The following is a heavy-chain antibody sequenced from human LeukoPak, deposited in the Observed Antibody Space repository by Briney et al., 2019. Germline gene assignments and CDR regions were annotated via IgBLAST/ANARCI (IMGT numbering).Heavy chain of an antibody. D-gene: IGHD6-13*01. J-gene: IGHJ6*03. CDR2: FFLKGST. CDR1: GYSITSAYY. Sequence: SETLSLTCTVSGYSITSAYYWGWIRQPPGKGLEWIGSFFLKGSTYYNPSLKSRVTISVDTSKNQFSLTLSSVTAADTAVYYCARSRAAAGSLRYYYYMDVWGKGTTVTISS. CDR3: ARSRAAAGSLRYYYYMDV. V-gene: IGHV4-38-2*02.